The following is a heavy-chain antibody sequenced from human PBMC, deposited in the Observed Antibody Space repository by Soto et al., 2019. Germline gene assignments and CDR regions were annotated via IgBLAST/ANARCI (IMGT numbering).Heavy chain of an antibody. CDR2: MYYSGTT. CDR1: AGSISSGTYY. D-gene: IGHD4-4*01. V-gene: IGHV4-31*03. J-gene: IGHJ5*02. CDR3: ARGNDFRTGWFDP. Sequence: QVQLQESGPGLVKPSQTLSLTCTVSAGSISSGTYYWNWIRQHPGKGLEWIGYMYYSGTTYYNPSRQSRLTISGDTSKNQFSLKLSSVTVEDPAVYYCARGNDFRTGWFDPWGQGIMVTVSS.